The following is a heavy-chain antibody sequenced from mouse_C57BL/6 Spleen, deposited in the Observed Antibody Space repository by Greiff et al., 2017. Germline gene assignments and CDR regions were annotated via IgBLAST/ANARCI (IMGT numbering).Heavy chain of an antibody. CDR1: GYTFTSYW. CDR3: SRGEYGSYYFDY. J-gene: IGHJ2*01. Sequence: QVQLQQPGAELVMPGASVMLSCKASGYTFTSYWMHWVKQRPGQGLEWIGEIDPSDSYTNYNQQFKGKSTLTVDKASSTAYMQLSSLTSEDSAVYYCSRGEYGSYYFDYWGQGTTLTVAS. V-gene: IGHV1-69*01. CDR2: IDPSDSYT. D-gene: IGHD1-1*01.